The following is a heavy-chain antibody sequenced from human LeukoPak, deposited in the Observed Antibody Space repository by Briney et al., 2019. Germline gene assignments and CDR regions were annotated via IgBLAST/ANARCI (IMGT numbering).Heavy chain of an antibody. D-gene: IGHD6-13*01. V-gene: IGHV3-21*01. CDR3: ARDGNPLSLYSSSWWADY. CDR2: ISSSSSYI. CDR1: GFTFSSYS. Sequence: GGSLRLSCAASGFTFSSYSMNWVRQAPGKGLEWVSSISSSSSYIYYADSVKGRFTISRDNAKNLLYLQMNSLRAEDTAVYYCARDGNPLSLYSSSWWADYWGQGTLVTVSS. J-gene: IGHJ4*02.